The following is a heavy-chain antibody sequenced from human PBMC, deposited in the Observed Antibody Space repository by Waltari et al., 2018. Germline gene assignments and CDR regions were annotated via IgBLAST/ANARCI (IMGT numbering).Heavy chain of an antibody. CDR3: ARDRVAAAGKDYFDY. D-gene: IGHD6-13*01. V-gene: IGHV4-59*11. CDR2: IYYSGST. J-gene: IGHJ4*02. CDR1: GGSISSHY. Sequence: QVQLQESGPGLVKPSETMSLTCTVSGGSISSHYWSWIRQPPGKGLEWIGYIYYSGSTNYNPSLKSRVTISVDTSKNQFSLKLSSVTAADTAVYYCARDRVAAAGKDYFDYWGQGTLVTVSS.